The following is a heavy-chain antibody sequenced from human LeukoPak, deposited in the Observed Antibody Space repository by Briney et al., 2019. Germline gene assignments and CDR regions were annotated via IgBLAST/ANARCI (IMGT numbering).Heavy chain of an antibody. J-gene: IGHJ3*02. CDR1: GGSISSGGYY. CDR3: ARDCSLNYGSGHYAFDI. Sequence: SETLSLTCTVSGGSISSGGYYWSWIRQHPGKGLEWIGYIYYSGSTYYNPSLKSRVTISVDTSKNQFSLKLSSVTAADTAVYYCARDCSLNYGSGHYAFDIWGQGTMVTVSS. D-gene: IGHD3-10*01. CDR2: IYYSGST. V-gene: IGHV4-31*03.